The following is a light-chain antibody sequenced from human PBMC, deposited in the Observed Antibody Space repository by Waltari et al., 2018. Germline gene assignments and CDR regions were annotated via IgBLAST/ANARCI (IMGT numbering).Light chain of an antibody. Sequence: DVVMTQSPLSLPVTLGQPASISCRSSQSLVHSDGNTYLNWFQQRPGQSPRRLIYKVSNRDSGVPDRFSGSGSGTDFTLKISRVEAEDVGVYYCMQGTHWPPTWMFGQGTKVEIK. V-gene: IGKV2-30*02. J-gene: IGKJ1*01. CDR2: KVS. CDR3: MQGTHWPPTWM. CDR1: QSLVHSDGNTY.